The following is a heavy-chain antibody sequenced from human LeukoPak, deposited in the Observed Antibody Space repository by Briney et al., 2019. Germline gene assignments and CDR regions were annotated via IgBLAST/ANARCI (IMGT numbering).Heavy chain of an antibody. Sequence: GGSLRLSCAASGFTFSNSWMSWVRQAPGKGLEWVANIKPDGSDTFYVDSVKGRLTISRDNAKNSLYLQMNSLRAEDTAVYYCASYSGSNSFLFDYWGQGTLVTVSP. CDR1: GFTFSNSW. D-gene: IGHD1-26*01. V-gene: IGHV3-7*01. J-gene: IGHJ4*02. CDR3: ASYSGSNSFLFDY. CDR2: IKPDGSDT.